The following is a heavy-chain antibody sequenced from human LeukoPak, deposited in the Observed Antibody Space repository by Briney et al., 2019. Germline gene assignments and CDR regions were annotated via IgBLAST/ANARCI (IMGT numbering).Heavy chain of an antibody. CDR1: GGSISSYY. D-gene: IGHD6-19*01. CDR3: ARGGGVAGTPYNPYDY. Sequence: SETLSLTCTVSGGSISSYYWSWIRQPPGKGLEWIGYIYYSGSTNYNPSLKSRVTISVDTSKNQFSLKLSSVTAADTAVYYCARGGGVAGTPYNPYDYWGQGALVTVSS. V-gene: IGHV4-59*01. CDR2: IYYSGST. J-gene: IGHJ4*02.